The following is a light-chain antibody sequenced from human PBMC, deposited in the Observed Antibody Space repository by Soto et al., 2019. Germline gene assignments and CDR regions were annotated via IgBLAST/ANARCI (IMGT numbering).Light chain of an antibody. Sequence: QSVLTQPPSVSGAPGQRITISCTVSSSNIGADFDVYWYQQLPGAAPKPLIYGNTNRPSGVPDRFSGSKSGTSASLAITGLQAEDEADYYCQSYDRSLTGVFGTGTKVTVL. CDR3: QSYDRSLTGV. CDR2: GNT. CDR1: SSNIGADFD. V-gene: IGLV1-40*01. J-gene: IGLJ1*01.